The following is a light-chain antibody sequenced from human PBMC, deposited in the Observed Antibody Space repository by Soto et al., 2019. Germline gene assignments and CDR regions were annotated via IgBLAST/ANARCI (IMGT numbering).Light chain of an antibody. Sequence: EIVLTQSPDALSLSPGERATLSCRPSQSISSTQLVWYQQKPGQAPTLLIFGASSRATGIPDRFSGSGSGTDFTLNISRLEPEDFSVYYCQQYNNWPPFTFGQGTQLEIK. J-gene: IGKJ5*01. CDR1: QSISSTQ. CDR2: GAS. CDR3: QQYNNWPPFT. V-gene: IGKV3-20*01.